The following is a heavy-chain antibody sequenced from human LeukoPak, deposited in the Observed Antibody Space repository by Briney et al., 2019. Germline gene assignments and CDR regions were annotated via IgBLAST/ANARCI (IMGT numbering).Heavy chain of an antibody. CDR3: ARVLSVGTRPDAFDI. CDR2: IIPIFGTA. V-gene: IGHV1-69*13. J-gene: IGHJ3*02. D-gene: IGHD2-21*02. CDR1: GGTFSSYA. Sequence: ASVKVSCEASGGTFSSYAISWVRQAPGQGLEWMGGIIPIFGTANYAQKFQGRVTITADESTSTAYMELSSLRSEDTAVYYCARVLSVGTRPDAFDIWGQGTMVTVSS.